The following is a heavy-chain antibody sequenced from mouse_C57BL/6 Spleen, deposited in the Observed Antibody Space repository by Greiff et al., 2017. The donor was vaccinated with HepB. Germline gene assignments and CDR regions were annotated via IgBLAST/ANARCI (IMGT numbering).Heavy chain of an antibody. CDR2: IDPSDSYT. CDR1: GFTFTSYC. J-gene: IGHJ2*01. CDR3: ERRPRSTMSKAWFAY. V-gene: IGHV1-50*01. D-gene: IGHD2-4*01. Sequence: QVQLQQPGAELVKPGASVKLSCTASGFTFTSYCMQWVKQRPGQGLEWIGEIDPSDSYTNYNQKFKGKATLTVDTSSSTAYMQLSSLTSEDSAVYYWERRPRSTMSKAWFAYWGQGTTRTVSS.